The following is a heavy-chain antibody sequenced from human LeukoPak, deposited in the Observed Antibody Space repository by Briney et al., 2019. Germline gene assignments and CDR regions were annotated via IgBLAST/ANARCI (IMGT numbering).Heavy chain of an antibody. Sequence: GASVKVSCKASGYTFTSYGISWVRQAPGQGLEWMGWISAYNGNTNYAQKLQGRVTMTTDTSTSTAYMELRSLRSDDTAVYYCARFLLGPHSTWYAFDIWGQGTMVTVS. CDR1: GYTFTSYG. D-gene: IGHD7-27*01. CDR2: ISAYNGNT. J-gene: IGHJ3*02. V-gene: IGHV1-18*01. CDR3: ARFLLGPHSTWYAFDI.